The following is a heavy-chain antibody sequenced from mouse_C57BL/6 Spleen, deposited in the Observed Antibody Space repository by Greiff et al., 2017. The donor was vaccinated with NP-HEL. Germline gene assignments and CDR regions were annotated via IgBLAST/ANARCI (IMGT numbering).Heavy chain of an antibody. D-gene: IGHD6-1*01. J-gene: IGHJ4*01. V-gene: IGHV5-9-1*02. Sequence: EVKLMESGEGLVKPGGSLKLSCAASGFTFSSYAMSWVRQTPEKRLEWVAYISSGGDYIYYADTVKGRFTISRDNARNTLYLQMSSLKSEDTAMYYCTREASNYAMDYWGQGTSVTVSS. CDR1: GFTFSSYA. CDR2: ISSGGDYI. CDR3: TREASNYAMDY.